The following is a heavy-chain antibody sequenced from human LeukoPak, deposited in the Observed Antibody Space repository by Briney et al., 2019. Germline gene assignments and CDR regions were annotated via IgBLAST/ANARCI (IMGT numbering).Heavy chain of an antibody. CDR3: AVSDSSSFDY. Sequence: ASVKVSCKASGYTFTGNYMHWVRQAPGQGLEWMGWINPNRGGTHYAQKFQGRVTLTRDTSISTAYMDLSTLRSDDTAVYYCAVSDSSSFDYWGQGTLVTVSS. CDR2: INPNRGGT. D-gene: IGHD6-6*01. V-gene: IGHV1-2*02. J-gene: IGHJ4*02. CDR1: GYTFTGNY.